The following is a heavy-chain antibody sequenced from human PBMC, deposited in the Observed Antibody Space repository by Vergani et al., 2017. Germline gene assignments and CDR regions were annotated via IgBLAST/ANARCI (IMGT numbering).Heavy chain of an antibody. Sequence: EVQLVESGGGLVKPGGSLRLSCAASGFTFSSYSMNRVRQAPGKGLEWVSSISSSSSYIYYADSVKGRFTISRDNAKNSLYLQMNSLRAEDTAVYYCARDWGDGYNMRQGSFDYWGQGTLVTVSS. J-gene: IGHJ4*02. D-gene: IGHD5-24*01. CDR1: GFTFSSYS. CDR2: ISSSSSYI. V-gene: IGHV3-21*01. CDR3: ARDWGDGYNMRQGSFDY.